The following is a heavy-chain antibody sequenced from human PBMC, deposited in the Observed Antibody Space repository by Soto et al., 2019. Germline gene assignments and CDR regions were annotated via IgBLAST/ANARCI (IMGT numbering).Heavy chain of an antibody. Sequence: SETLSLTCTVSGDSVSGGYYWGWVRQRPRKGLEWIGYVSPIGTPYYSPSLNSRVSISIDTSKNQLSLEVRSVTAADTAVYYCARDRGSYGMDVWGQGTTVTVSS. CDR3: ARDRGSYGMDV. V-gene: IGHV4-31*03. J-gene: IGHJ6*02. CDR2: VSPIGTP. CDR1: GDSVSGGYY.